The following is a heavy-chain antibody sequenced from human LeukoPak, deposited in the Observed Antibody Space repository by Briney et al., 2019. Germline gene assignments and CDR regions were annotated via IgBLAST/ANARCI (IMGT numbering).Heavy chain of an antibody. CDR1: GYTVTIYY. Sequence: ASGWLSFKGAGYTVTIYYMHWVRQSPGQGLEWMGRISGYNGNTNYAQKLQGRVTMTTDTSTSTAYMELRSLRSDDTAVYYCARDYVHYYYMDVWRKGSTVTVSS. D-gene: IGHD3-16*01. CDR2: ISGYNGNT. V-gene: IGHV1-18*04. CDR3: ARDYVHYYYMDV. J-gene: IGHJ6*03.